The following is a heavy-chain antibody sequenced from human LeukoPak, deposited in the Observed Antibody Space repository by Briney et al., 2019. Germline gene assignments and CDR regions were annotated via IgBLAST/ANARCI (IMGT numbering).Heavy chain of an antibody. CDR3: AREAAVAGTLGY. J-gene: IGHJ4*02. Sequence: ASVKVSCKAAGYTFTSYYIHWVRQAPGQGLEWMEIINPSDGTTSYAQKFQGRVTMTRDTSTSTVYMELSSLRSEDTAVYYCAREAAVAGTLGYWGQGTLVTVSS. CDR1: GYTFTSYY. CDR2: INPSDGTT. D-gene: IGHD6-19*01. V-gene: IGHV1-46*01.